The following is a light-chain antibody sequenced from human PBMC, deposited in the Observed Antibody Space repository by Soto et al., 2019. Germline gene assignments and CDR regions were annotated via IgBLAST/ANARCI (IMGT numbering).Light chain of an antibody. CDR3: QQYSKEST. Sequence: DVEMTQSPSTLPTSIGDRVTINCRASQNVSNWLAWYQQKPGKAPKLLIYKASRLESGVPSRFSASGSGTDFTLTINCLQSDDFATYFCQQYSKESTFGQGTKLEIK. CDR2: KAS. J-gene: IGKJ2*01. V-gene: IGKV1-5*03. CDR1: QNVSNW.